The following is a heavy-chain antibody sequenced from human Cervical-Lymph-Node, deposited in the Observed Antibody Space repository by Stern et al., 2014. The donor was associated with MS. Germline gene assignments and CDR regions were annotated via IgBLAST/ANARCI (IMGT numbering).Heavy chain of an antibody. V-gene: IGHV1-18*01. CDR1: GYTFTNTG. Sequence: VQLVQSGAEVKKPGASVKVSCKASGYTFTNTGINWVRLGPGQGPEWMGCVSTYNGNTKYAQKLRGRVTMTTDTSTSTAYMELRSLRSDDTAVYYCARGDDKTSYDYWGQGTLVTVSS. J-gene: IGHJ4*02. CDR2: VSTYNGNT. CDR3: ARGDDKTSYDY. D-gene: IGHD1-1*01.